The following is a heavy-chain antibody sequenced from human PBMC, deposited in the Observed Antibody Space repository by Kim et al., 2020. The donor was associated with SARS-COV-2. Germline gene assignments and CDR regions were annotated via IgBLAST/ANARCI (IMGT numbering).Heavy chain of an antibody. D-gene: IGHD3-10*01. J-gene: IGHJ6*02. CDR3: ARWAQLWFGELKNGMDV. CDR2: IYTSGST. Sequence: SETLSLTCTVSGGSISSGSYYWSWIRQPAGKGLEWIGRIYTSGSTNYNPSLKSRVTISVDTSKNQFSLKLSSVTAADTAVYYCARWAQLWFGELKNGMDVWGQGTTVTVSS. CDR1: GGSISSGSYY. V-gene: IGHV4-61*02.